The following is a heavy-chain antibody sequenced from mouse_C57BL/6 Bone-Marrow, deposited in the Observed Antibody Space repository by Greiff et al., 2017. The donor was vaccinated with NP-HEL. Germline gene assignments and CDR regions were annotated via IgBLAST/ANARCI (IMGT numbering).Heavy chain of an antibody. Sequence: EVHLVESGGGLVQPGGSLKLSCAASGFTFSDYYMYWVRQTPEKRLEWVAYISNGGDSTYYPDTVKGRFTISRDNAKNTLYLQMSRLKSEDTAMYYCARHGAFAYWGQGTLVTVSA. V-gene: IGHV5-12*01. D-gene: IGHD3-1*01. CDR1: GFTFSDYY. J-gene: IGHJ3*01. CDR3: ARHGAFAY. CDR2: ISNGGDST.